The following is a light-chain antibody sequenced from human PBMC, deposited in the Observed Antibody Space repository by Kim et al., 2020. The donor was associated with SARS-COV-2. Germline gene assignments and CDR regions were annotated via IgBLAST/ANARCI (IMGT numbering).Light chain of an antibody. J-gene: IGKJ5*01. CDR3: QQRRFWPIT. Sequence: LSPGGQVTLACRASQSVDSQVVWYQQRPGQAPRLLIYDASKRAPGIPARFSGSGSGTDFTLNISSLEPEDFAVYYCQQRRFWPITFGQGTRLEIK. CDR1: QSVDSQ. V-gene: IGKV3-11*01. CDR2: DAS.